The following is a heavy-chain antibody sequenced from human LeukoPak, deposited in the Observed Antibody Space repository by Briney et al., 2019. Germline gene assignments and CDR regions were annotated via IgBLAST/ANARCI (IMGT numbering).Heavy chain of an antibody. J-gene: IGHJ6*04. CDR3: ARVIAAAAYYYGMEV. D-gene: IGHD6-13*01. V-gene: IGHV3-48*03. CDR2: ISSSGSTI. Sequence: GGSLRLSCAASGFTFSSYEMNWVRQAPGKGLEWVSYISSSGSTIYYADSVKGRFTISRDNAKNSLYLQMNSLRAEDTAVYYCARVIAAAAYYYGMEVWGKGTTVTVSS. CDR1: GFTFSSYE.